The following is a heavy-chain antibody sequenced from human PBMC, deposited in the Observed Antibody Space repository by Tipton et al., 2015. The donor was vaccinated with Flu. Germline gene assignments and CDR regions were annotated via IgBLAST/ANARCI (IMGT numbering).Heavy chain of an antibody. CDR2: IYTGGST. CDR3: ARDGYYYYYYGMDV. CDR1: GGSISSGSYY. J-gene: IGHJ6*02. V-gene: IGHV4-61*02. D-gene: IGHD2-2*03. Sequence: LRLSCTVSGGSISSGSYYWSWIRQPAGKGLEWIGRIYTGGSTNYNPSLKSRVTISVDTSKNQFSLKLSSVTAADTAVYYCARDGYYYYYYGMDVWGQGTQVTVSS.